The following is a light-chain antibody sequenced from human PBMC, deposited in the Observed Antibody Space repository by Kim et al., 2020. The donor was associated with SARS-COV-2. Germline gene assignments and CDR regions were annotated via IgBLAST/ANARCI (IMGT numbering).Light chain of an antibody. V-gene: IGLV3-21*04. CDR1: NIGSKS. CDR3: QVWDGSSDQVV. CDR2: YDS. J-gene: IGLJ3*02. Sequence: SYELTQPPAVSEAPGTTARVTCGGNNIGSKSVHWYQQKPGQAPVLVIYYDSDRPSGIPERFSGSNSGNTATLTISRLEAGDEADYYCQVWDGSSDQVVFGGGTQLTLL.